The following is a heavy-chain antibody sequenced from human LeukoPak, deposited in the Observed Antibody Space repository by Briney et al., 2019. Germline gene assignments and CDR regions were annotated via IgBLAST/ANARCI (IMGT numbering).Heavy chain of an antibody. J-gene: IGHJ4*02. CDR1: GSMFSNYG. V-gene: IGHV3-30*02. CDR3: ARENDSSGYYWEGYFDH. Sequence: GGSLRLSCETAGSMFSNYGIHWVRQAPGKGLEWVAFIQYHGTNKYYADSVKGRFTISRDNSKNTVFLQMNNMRVEDTAVYYCARENDSSGYYWEGYFDHWGQGTLVAVSS. CDR2: IQYHGTNK. D-gene: IGHD3-22*01.